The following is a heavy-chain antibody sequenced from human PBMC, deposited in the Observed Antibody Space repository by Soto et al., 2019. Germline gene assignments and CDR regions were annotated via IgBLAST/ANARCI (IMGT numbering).Heavy chain of an antibody. J-gene: IGHJ4*02. CDR3: ARSGYSYGPNPLLY. CDR1: GGSISSGGYY. D-gene: IGHD5-18*01. V-gene: IGHV4-31*03. Sequence: SETLSLTCTVSGGSISSGGYYWSWIRQHPGKGLEWIGYIYYSGSTYYNPSLKSRVTISVDTSKNQFSLKLSSVTAADTAVYYCARSGYSYGPNPLLYWGQGIQVTVSS. CDR2: IYYSGST.